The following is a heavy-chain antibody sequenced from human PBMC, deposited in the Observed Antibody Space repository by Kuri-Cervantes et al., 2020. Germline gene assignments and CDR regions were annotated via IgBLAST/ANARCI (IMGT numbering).Heavy chain of an antibody. Sequence: SVKVSCKASGGTFSNSAIHWVRQAPGQGLEYMGGIIPVLGSANYAQKFQGRVTITADESTSTTYMELNTLSSDDTAVYYCARTGFTSLDNWFDPWGQGTLVTVSS. CDR3: ARTGFTSLDNWFDP. V-gene: IGHV1-69*13. CDR2: IIPVLGSA. D-gene: IGHD3/OR15-3a*01. CDR1: GGTFSNSA. J-gene: IGHJ5*02.